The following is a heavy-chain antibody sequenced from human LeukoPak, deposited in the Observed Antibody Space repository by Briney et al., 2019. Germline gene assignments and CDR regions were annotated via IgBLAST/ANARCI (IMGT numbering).Heavy chain of an antibody. Sequence: RASVKVSCKASGYTFTSYGISWVRQAPGQGLEWMGWISAYNGNTNYAQKLQGRVTMTTDTSTSTAYMELSSLRSEDTAVYYCARDYCSSTSCLFGYWGQGTLVTVSS. J-gene: IGHJ4*02. CDR2: ISAYNGNT. CDR1: GYTFTSYG. V-gene: IGHV1-18*01. CDR3: ARDYCSSTSCLFGY. D-gene: IGHD2-2*01.